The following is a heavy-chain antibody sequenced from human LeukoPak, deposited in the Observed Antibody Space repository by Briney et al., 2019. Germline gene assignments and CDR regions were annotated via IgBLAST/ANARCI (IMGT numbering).Heavy chain of an antibody. CDR2: IYHSGST. Sequence: SETLSLTCAVSGGSISSGGYSWSWIRQPPGKGLEWIGYIYHSGSTYYNPSLKSRVTISVDTSKNQFSLKLSSVTAADTAVYYCAGGYCSGGSCYVTNYYYYYGMDVWGQGTTVTVSS. V-gene: IGHV4-30-2*02. CDR1: GGSISSGGYS. CDR3: AGGYCSGGSCYVTNYYYYYGMDV. D-gene: IGHD2-15*01. J-gene: IGHJ6*02.